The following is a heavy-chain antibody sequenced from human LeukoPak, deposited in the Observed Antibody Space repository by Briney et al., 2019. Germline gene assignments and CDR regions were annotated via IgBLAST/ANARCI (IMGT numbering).Heavy chain of an antibody. Sequence: GGSLRLSCAASGFTFSSYWMTWVRQAPGKGLEWVANIKQDGSERNYVDSVKGRFTISRDNAKNSLYLQMNTLMDEDTAVYYCATGAGCGYWGQGTLVIVSS. CDR3: ATGAGCGY. CDR1: GFTFSSYW. D-gene: IGHD6-19*01. J-gene: IGHJ4*02. CDR2: IKQDGSER. V-gene: IGHV3-7*03.